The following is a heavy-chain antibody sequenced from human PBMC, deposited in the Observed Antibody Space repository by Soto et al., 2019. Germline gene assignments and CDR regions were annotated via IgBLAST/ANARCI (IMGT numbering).Heavy chain of an antibody. CDR3: ARVPGWAPGLSTFYAMGV. CDR2: ISNSGSTK. D-gene: IGHD1-26*01. J-gene: IGHJ6*02. V-gene: IGHV3-11*01. CDR1: GFTFSDYY. Sequence: QVQLVESGGDLVEPGGSLRLSCAASGFTFSDYYMSWIRQAPGKGLEWVSYISNSGSTKFYADSVTGGFTISRDNAKNSLHLQMNSLRVDDTAVYFCARVPGWAPGLSTFYAMGVWGQGTTVTVSS.